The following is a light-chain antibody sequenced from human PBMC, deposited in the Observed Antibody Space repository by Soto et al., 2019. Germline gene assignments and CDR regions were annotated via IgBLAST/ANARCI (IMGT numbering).Light chain of an antibody. CDR3: QQYGSSPWT. CDR1: QSVVTNY. Sequence: EIVLTQSPGTVSLSPGERATLSCRASQSVVTNYLACYQQKPGQAPRLLIYGASSRATGIPDRFIGSGSGTDFTLTISRLEPEDFGVYHCQQYGSSPWTFGQGTKVDVK. CDR2: GAS. J-gene: IGKJ1*01. V-gene: IGKV3-20*01.